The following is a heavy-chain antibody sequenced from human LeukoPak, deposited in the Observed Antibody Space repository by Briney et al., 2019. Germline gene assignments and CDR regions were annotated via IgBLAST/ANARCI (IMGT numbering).Heavy chain of an antibody. D-gene: IGHD3-10*01. J-gene: IGHJ4*02. V-gene: IGHV1-8*01. CDR1: GYTFTSYD. CDR3: AREGYYGSGTDKPTDY. CDR2: MNPNSGNT. Sequence: ASVKVSCKASGYTFTSYDINWVRQATGQGLEWMGWMNPNSGNTGYAQKFQGGVTMTRNTSISTAYMELSSLRSEDTAVYYCAREGYYGSGTDKPTDYWGQGTLVTVSS.